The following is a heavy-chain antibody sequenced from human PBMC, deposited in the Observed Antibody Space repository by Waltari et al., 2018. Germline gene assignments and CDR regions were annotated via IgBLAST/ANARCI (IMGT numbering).Heavy chain of an antibody. CDR1: GYSISSGSY. Sequence: QVQLQESGPGLVKPSETLSLTCAVSGYSISSGSYWGWIRQPPGKGLEWIGSIYHSGSTYYNPSLKSRVTISVDTSKNQFSLKLSSVTAADTAVYYCARVDCSGGSCTAGFDYWGQGTLVTVSS. CDR2: IYHSGST. J-gene: IGHJ4*02. D-gene: IGHD2-15*01. CDR3: ARVDCSGGSCTAGFDY. V-gene: IGHV4-38-2*01.